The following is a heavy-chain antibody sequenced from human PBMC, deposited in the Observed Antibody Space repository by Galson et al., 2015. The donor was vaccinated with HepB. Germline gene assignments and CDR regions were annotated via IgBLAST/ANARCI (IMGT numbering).Heavy chain of an antibody. Sequence: CAISGDSVSSNSVAWNCIRQSPSRGLEWLGRTYYRSKWYTDYAGSVKSRITINPDTSKNQFSLQLSSVTPEDTAVYYCARSRVTGWDYYGVDVWGHGTTVTVSS. CDR1: GDSVSSNSVA. V-gene: IGHV6-1*01. J-gene: IGHJ6*02. CDR2: TYYRSKWYT. CDR3: ARSRVTGWDYYGVDV. D-gene: IGHD6-19*01.